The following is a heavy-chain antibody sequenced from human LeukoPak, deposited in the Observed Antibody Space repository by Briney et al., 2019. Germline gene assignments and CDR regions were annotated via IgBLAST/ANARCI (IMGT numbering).Heavy chain of an antibody. V-gene: IGHV4-39*01. CDR1: GGSISSYY. J-gene: IGHJ4*02. Sequence: SETLSLTCTVSGGSISSYYWGWIRQPPGKGLEWIGSIYYSGSTYYNPSLKSRVTISVDTSKNQFSLKLSSVTAADTAVYYCARQVLGFTMIVVVTRIDYWGQGTLVTVSS. CDR2: IYYSGST. CDR3: ARQVLGFTMIVVVTRIDY. D-gene: IGHD3-22*01.